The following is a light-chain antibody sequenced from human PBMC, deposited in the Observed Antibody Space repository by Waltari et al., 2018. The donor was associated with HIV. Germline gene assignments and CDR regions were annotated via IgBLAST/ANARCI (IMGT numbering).Light chain of an antibody. J-gene: IGLJ3*02. CDR3: CSYAGSSTVL. CDR2: YVS. V-gene: IGLV2-23*02. CDR1: SSDVGGYKY. Sequence: QSALTQPASVSGSPGQSITISCTGASSDVGGYKYVSWYQHHPGKAPKLMIYYVSERPSGVSNRFAGSKSGNTASLTISGRQAEDEADYYCCSYAGSSTVLFGGGTKVTVL.